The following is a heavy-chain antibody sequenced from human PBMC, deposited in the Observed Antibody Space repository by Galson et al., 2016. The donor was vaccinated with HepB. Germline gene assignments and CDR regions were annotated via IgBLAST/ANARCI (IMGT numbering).Heavy chain of an antibody. CDR2: TYYRSKWYN. CDR1: GDSVSSYSGA. V-gene: IGHV6-1*01. D-gene: IGHD3-10*01. J-gene: IGHJ4*02. Sequence: CAISGDSVSSYSGAWDWIRQSPSRGLEWLGRTYYRSKWYNDYAGSVKGRITIEADTSKNLFSLQLTSVTVADTAVYYCARDRGSGRHFFDSWGQGTLGSVSS. CDR3: ARDRGSGRHFFDS.